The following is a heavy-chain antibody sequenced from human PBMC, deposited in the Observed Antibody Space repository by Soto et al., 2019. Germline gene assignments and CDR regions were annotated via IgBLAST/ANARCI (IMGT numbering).Heavy chain of an antibody. CDR1: SGSLSGYY. Sequence: SETLSLTCSLYSGSLSGYYWSWIRQPPGKGLEWIGEISPSGTTNYSPSLKSRVSISVDTSKNQFSLNLTSLTTADTAVYYCARAPKVSGSAQTRPDFWGQGSLVTVSS. D-gene: IGHD6-6*01. CDR3: ARAPKVSGSAQTRPDF. J-gene: IGHJ4*02. V-gene: IGHV4-34*01. CDR2: ISPSGTT.